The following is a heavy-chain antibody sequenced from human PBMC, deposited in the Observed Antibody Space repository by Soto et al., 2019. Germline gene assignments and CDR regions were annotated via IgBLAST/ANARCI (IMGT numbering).Heavy chain of an antibody. CDR3: AHSRITIFGVVTDAFDP. V-gene: IGHV2-5*02. Sequence: GPTLVNPTQTLTLTCTFSGFSLSTSGVGVGWIRQPPGKALEWLALIYWDDDKRYSPSLKSRLTITKDTSKNQVVLTMTNMDPVDTATYYCAHSRITIFGVVTDAFDPWGQGTLVTVSS. D-gene: IGHD3-3*01. CDR2: IYWDDDK. J-gene: IGHJ5*02. CDR1: GFSLSTSGVG.